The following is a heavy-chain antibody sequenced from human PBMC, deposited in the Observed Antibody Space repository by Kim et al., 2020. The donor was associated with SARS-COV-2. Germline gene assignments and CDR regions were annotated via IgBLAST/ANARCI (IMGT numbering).Heavy chain of an antibody. V-gene: IGHV3-66*01. D-gene: IGHD2-2*01. CDR3: ARVNMGEWYQLYYGMDV. J-gene: IGHJ6*02. Sequence: VKGRFTNSRDNSKNTLYLQMNSLRAEDTGVYYCARVNMGEWYQLYYGMDVWGQGTTVTVSS.